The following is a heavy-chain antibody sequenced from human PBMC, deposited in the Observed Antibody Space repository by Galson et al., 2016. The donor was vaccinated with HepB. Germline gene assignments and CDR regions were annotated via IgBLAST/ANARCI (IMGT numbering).Heavy chain of an antibody. D-gene: IGHD5-12*01. CDR2: ISAGGGST. CDR1: GFTFANYA. J-gene: IGHJ4*02. Sequence: SLRLSCAASGFTFANYAMNWFRQGPGKGLEWVSTISAGGGSTYYADSVKGRFTISRDNSKSTLYLQMNGLRDDDTAEYYCARGTSGPEYWGQGTLVTVSS. V-gene: IGHV3-23*01. CDR3: ARGTSGPEY.